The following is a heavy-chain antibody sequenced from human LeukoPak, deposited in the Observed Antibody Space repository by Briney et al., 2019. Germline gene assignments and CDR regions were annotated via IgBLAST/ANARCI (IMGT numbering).Heavy chain of an antibody. CDR2: ISSSSSYI. D-gene: IGHD6-19*01. Sequence: GGSLRLSCAASGFTFSGYSINWVRQAPGKGLEWVSSISSSSSYIYYADSVKGRFTISRDNAKNSLYLQMNSLRAEDTAVYYCARDISSGGGYYFDYWGQGTLVTVSS. J-gene: IGHJ4*02. V-gene: IGHV3-21*01. CDR3: ARDISSGGGYYFDY. CDR1: GFTFSGYS.